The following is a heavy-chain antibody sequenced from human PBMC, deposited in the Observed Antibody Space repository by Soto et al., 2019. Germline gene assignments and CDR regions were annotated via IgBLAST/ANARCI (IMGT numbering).Heavy chain of an antibody. CDR2: IYYSGST. Sequence: SETLSLTCTVSGGSINSSSYYWGWIRQPPGKGLEGIGNIYYSGSTYYNPSLKCRFTISVDTSMNQFSLKLSSVTAADTAVYYCARHGLVEPSDFDYWGQGTLVTVSS. CDR3: ARHGLVEPSDFDY. V-gene: IGHV4-39*01. D-gene: IGHD1-26*01. CDR1: GGSINSSSYY. J-gene: IGHJ4*02.